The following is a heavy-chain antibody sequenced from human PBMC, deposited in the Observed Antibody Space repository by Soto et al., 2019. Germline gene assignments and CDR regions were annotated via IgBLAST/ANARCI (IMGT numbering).Heavy chain of an antibody. CDR2: ISGSGGST. V-gene: IGHV3-23*01. CDR3: AKARITMIVVVITDLDY. J-gene: IGHJ4*02. Sequence: PGGSLRLSCAASGFTFSSYAMSRVRQAPGKGLEWVSAISGSGGSTYYADSVKGRFTISRDNSKNTLYLQMNSLRAEDTAVYYCAKARITMIVVVITDLDYWGQGTLVTVS. CDR1: GFTFSSYA. D-gene: IGHD3-22*01.